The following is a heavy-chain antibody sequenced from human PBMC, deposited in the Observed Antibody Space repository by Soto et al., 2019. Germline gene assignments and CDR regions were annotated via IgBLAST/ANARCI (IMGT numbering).Heavy chain of an antibody. Sequence: QVQLQQWGAGLLKPSETLSLTCAVYGGSFSGYYWSWIRQPPGKGMEWIGEINHSGSTNYNPSLKSRVSISVYTSKNQFSLKLSSVTAADTAVYYCARGRGTMVRGVNYDSYGMDVWGQGTTVTVSS. CDR3: ARGRGTMVRGVNYDSYGMDV. CDR1: GGSFSGYY. V-gene: IGHV4-34*01. CDR2: INHSGST. J-gene: IGHJ6*02. D-gene: IGHD3-10*01.